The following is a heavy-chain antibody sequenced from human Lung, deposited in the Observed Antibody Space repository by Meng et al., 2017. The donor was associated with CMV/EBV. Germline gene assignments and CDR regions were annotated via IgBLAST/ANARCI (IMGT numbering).Heavy chain of an antibody. J-gene: IGHJ4*02. CDR1: GFSVNDNY. CDR3: TGDSQLHPNLDY. CDR2: IDRGDNT. Sequence: VTLVEAGGCLGEPGGSSRLSCATSGFSVNDNYMRWVRQPTGKWLEWVSIIDRGDNTYYADSVKGRFTVSRDNSKNTMYLQMNSLRVEDTAVYYCTGDSQLHPNLDYWGQGTLVTVSS. D-gene: IGHD3-10*01. V-gene: IGHV3-66*01.